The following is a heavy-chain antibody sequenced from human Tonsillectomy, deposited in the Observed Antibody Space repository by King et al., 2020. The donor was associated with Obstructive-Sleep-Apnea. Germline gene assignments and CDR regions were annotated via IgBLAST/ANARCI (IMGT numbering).Heavy chain of an antibody. J-gene: IGHJ3*02. CDR3: GRSRQMRAKDAFDI. CDR2: ISGYNGNT. CDR1: GYTFTSYG. V-gene: IGHV1-18*01. Sequence: QLVQSGAEVKKPGASVKVSCKASGYTFTSYGISWVRQAPGQGLEWMGWISGYNGNTNYAQKFQGRVTMTTEPSTSTAYMELRSLRSDDTAVYYCGRSRQMRAKDAFDIWAQGTMVTVSS.